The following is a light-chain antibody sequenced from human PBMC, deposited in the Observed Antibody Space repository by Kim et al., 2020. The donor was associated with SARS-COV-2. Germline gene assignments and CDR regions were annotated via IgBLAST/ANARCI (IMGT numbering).Light chain of an antibody. Sequence: SYELTQPPSVSVSPGQTASITCSGDRLGNKYVCWYQQKPGQSPVVVMYQDERRPSGIPERFSGSNSGNTATLTLSGTQAMDEADYYCQVWDSTTTVFGGG. CDR3: QVWDSTTTV. CDR2: QDE. V-gene: IGLV3-1*01. CDR1: RLGNKY. J-gene: IGLJ2*01.